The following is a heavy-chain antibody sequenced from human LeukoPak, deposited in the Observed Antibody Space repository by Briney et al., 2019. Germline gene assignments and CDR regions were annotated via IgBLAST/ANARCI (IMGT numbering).Heavy chain of an antibody. CDR3: VRGYSYGFDI. CDR1: GGTFDDYA. J-gene: IGHJ3*02. CDR2: ISWNSGTI. D-gene: IGHD5-18*01. Sequence: GRSLRLSCAASGGTFDDYAMHWVRQGPGKGLEWVSGISWNSGTIGYADSVRGRFTISRDNAKNSLYLQMNSLRPEDTALYYCVRGYSYGFDIWGQGTTVTVSS. V-gene: IGHV3-9*01.